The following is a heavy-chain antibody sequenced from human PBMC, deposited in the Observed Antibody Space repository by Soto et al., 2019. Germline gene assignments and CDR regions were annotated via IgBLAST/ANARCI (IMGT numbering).Heavy chain of an antibody. CDR1: GRYVRSEYYH. V-gene: IGHV4-61*01. CDR2: IDYSGST. J-gene: IGHJ6*02. Sequence: SETLSLTCTHYGRYVRSEYYHRPWIRQPPGKGLERIGYIDYSGSTNYNPSLKSRVTMSIDTYKNQFSLTLSSGLAADKAVYYCAMIVQKDGCLLSNYYHGIDVWGQGTTVTV. D-gene: IGHD3-3*01. CDR3: AMIVQKDGCLLSNYYHGIDV.